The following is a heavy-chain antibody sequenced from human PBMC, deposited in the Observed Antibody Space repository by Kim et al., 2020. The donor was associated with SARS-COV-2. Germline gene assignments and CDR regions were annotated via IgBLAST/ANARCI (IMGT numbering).Heavy chain of an antibody. CDR3: ARRRFSSGWYGPHDY. CDR1: GGSFSGYY. V-gene: IGHV4-34*01. CDR2: INHSGST. J-gene: IGHJ4*02. D-gene: IGHD6-19*01. Sequence: SETLSLTCAVYGGSFSGYYWSWIRQPPGKGLEWIGEINHSGSTNYNPSLKSRVTISVDTSKNQFSLKLSSVTAADTAVYYCARRRFSSGWYGPHDYWGQGTLVTVSS.